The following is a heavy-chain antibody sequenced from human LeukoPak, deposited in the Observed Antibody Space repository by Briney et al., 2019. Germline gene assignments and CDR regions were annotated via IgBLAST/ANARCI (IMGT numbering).Heavy chain of an antibody. D-gene: IGHD3-9*01. CDR3: ARLVGGTGYFDY. Sequence: SETLSLTCAVSGGSVSSHYWSWIRQPPGKGLEWIGYIYYSGTTNYSPSLKSRVTISVDTSKTQFSLKLSSVTAADTAVYYCARLVGGTGYFDYWGQGALVTVSS. CDR2: IYYSGTT. V-gene: IGHV4-59*02. CDR1: GGSVSSHY. J-gene: IGHJ4*02.